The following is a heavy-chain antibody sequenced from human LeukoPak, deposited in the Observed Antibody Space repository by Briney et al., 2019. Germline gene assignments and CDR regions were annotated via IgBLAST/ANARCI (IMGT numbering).Heavy chain of an antibody. V-gene: IGHV3-30*18. CDR3: AKDAGAYYGSGSYYTFDY. J-gene: IGHJ4*02. CDR2: ISYDGSNK. D-gene: IGHD3-10*01. CDR1: GFTFRSYG. Sequence: GGSLRLSCAASGFTFRSYGMHWVRQAPGKGLEWVAVISYDGSNKYYADSVKGRFTISRDNSKNTLYLQMNSLRAEDTAVYYCAKDAGAYYGSGSYYTFDYWGQGTLVTVSS.